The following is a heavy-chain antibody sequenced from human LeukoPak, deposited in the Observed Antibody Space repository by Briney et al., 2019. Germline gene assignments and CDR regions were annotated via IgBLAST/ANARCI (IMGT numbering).Heavy chain of an antibody. Sequence: GESLKISCKGSGYTFSSYWIAWVRQMPGKGLEYMGIIYPGDSDTRYSPSLQGQVTISVDKSINTAYLQWSSLKASDTAMYYCARHPDGSEGYPLDYWGQGTLVTVSS. CDR2: IYPGDSDT. CDR1: GYTFSSYW. V-gene: IGHV5-51*01. CDR3: ARHPDGSEGYPLDY. J-gene: IGHJ4*02. D-gene: IGHD3-10*01.